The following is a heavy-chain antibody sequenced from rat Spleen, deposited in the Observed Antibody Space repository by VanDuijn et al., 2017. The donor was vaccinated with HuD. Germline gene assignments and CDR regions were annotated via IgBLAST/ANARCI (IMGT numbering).Heavy chain of an antibody. J-gene: IGHJ2*01. CDR1: GFSLINYN. CDR2: IWGNGDT. D-gene: IGHD3-3*01. CDR3: ARGSAFFDH. V-gene: IGHV2-30*01. Sequence: QVQLKESGPGLVQPSQTLSLTCTVSGFSLINYNMHWVRQPTGKGLEWMGVIWGNGDTHYASGIKSRLSISRDSSKSQVFLKMNSLQTEDSAMYFCARGSAFFDHWGQGVMVTVSS.